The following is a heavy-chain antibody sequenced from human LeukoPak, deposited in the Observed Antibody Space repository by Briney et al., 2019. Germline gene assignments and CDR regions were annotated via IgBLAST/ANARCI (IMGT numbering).Heavy chain of an antibody. CDR2: NSYSGHT. V-gene: IGHV4-59*12. J-gene: IGHJ4*02. CDR3: ARNPVEYTVTSFDY. D-gene: IGHD4-17*01. CDR1: GGSISTYY. Sequence: SETLSLTCTVSGGSISTYYWSWIRQPPGKGLEWIGYNSYSGHTNYNPSLKSRVTISVDTSKNHFSLKLSSVTAADTAVYYCARNPVEYTVTSFDYWGQGTLVTVSS.